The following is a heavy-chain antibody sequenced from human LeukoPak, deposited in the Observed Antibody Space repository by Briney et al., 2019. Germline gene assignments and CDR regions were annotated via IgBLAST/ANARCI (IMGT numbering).Heavy chain of an antibody. J-gene: IGHJ4*02. CDR2: ISMSGGRT. CDR1: GFTFSSCA. Sequence: QPGGPLRLSCAASGFTFSSCAMSWVRQAPGKGLEWVSGISMSGGRTYYADSVEGRFTISRDNSKKTLYLQLNSLRAEDTAVYSCAKDRGGGSCSYFDYWGQGTLVTVSS. D-gene: IGHD2-15*01. CDR3: AKDRGGGSCSYFDY. V-gene: IGHV3-23*01.